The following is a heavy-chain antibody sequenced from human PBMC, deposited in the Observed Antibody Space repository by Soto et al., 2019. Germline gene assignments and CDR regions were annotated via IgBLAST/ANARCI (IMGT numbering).Heavy chain of an antibody. J-gene: IGHJ4*02. V-gene: IGHV3-30-3*01. CDR2: LSSDGINE. CDR3: ARLRRYYFDY. Sequence: QVQLVESGGGVVQPGTSLRLSCAASGFTFSSYAIHWVRQAPGKGLEWVAGLSSDGINEYYADSVKGRITISRDNSKTTLSLQMNSLRTEDTALYYCARLRRYYFDYWGQGTLVTVSS. CDR1: GFTFSSYA.